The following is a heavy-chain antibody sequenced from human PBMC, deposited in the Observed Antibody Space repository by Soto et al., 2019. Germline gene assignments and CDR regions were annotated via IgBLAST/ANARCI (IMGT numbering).Heavy chain of an antibody. CDR3: ARQWGDIVVVPAAREFAFDY. D-gene: IGHD2-2*01. V-gene: IGHV4-39*01. Sequence: QLQLQESGPGLVKPSETLSLTCTVSGGSISSSSYYWGWIRQPPGKGLEWIGSIYYSGSTYYNPSLKSRVTISVDTSKNQFSLKLSSVTAADTAVYYCARQWGDIVVVPAAREFAFDYWGQGTLVTVSS. J-gene: IGHJ4*02. CDR1: GGSISSSSYY. CDR2: IYYSGST.